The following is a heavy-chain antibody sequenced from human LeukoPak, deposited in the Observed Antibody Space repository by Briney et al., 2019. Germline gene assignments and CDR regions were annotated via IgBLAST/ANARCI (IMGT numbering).Heavy chain of an antibody. V-gene: IGHV3-33*06. CDR1: GFTFSSYG. Sequence: GGSLRLSCAASGFTFSSYGMHWVRQAPGKGLEWVAVIWYDGSNKYYADSVKGRFTISRDNSKNTLYLQMNSLRAEDMAVYYCAKDLARGNGMTTAFDYWGQGTLVTVSS. CDR3: AKDLARGNGMTTAFDY. J-gene: IGHJ4*02. D-gene: IGHD4-11*01. CDR2: IWYDGSNK.